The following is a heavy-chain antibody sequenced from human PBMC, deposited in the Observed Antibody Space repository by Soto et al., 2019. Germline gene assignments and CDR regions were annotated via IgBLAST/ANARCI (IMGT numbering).Heavy chain of an antibody. J-gene: IGHJ6*02. D-gene: IGHD4-17*01. CDR2: ISAYNGNT. Sequence: ASVKVSCKASGYTFTSYGISWVRQAPGQELEWMGWISAYNGNTNYAQKLQGRVTMTTDTSTSTAYMELRSLRSDDTAVYYCARHYGDNYYYYGMDVWGQGTTVTVSS. CDR1: GYTFTSYG. CDR3: ARHYGDNYYYYGMDV. V-gene: IGHV1-18*04.